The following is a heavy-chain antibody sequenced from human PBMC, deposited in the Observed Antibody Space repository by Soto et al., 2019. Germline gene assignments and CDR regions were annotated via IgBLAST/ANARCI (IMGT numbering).Heavy chain of an antibody. CDR3: ARGGLIAAAGTRTYNWFDP. V-gene: IGHV6-1*01. D-gene: IGHD6-13*01. Sequence: SQTLSLTCAISGDGVSSNSAAWNWIRQSPSRGLEWLGRTYYRSKWYNDYAVSVKSRITINPDTSKNQFSLQLNSVTPEDTAVYYCARGGLIAAAGTRTYNWFDPWGQGTLVTVSS. CDR1: GDGVSSNSAA. CDR2: TYYRSKWYN. J-gene: IGHJ5*02.